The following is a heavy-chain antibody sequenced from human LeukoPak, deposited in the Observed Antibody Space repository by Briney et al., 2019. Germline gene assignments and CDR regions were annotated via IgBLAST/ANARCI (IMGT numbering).Heavy chain of an antibody. CDR2: IIPILGIA. D-gene: IGHD5-24*01. CDR3: ARARLTSGDGYNSMVDY. CDR1: GFTFSSYA. V-gene: IGHV1-69*04. J-gene: IGHJ4*02. Sequence: GGSLRLSCAASGFTFSSYAISWVRQAPGQGLEWMGRIIPILGIANYAQRLQGRVTITADKSTSTAYMELSSLRSEDTAVYYCARARLTSGDGYNSMVDYWGQGTLVTVSS.